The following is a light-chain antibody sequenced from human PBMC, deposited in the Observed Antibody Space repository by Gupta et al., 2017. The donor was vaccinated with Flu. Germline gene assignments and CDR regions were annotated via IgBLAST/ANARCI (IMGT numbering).Light chain of an antibody. V-gene: IGKV1-5*03. CDR3: QHYNSYPFT. J-gene: IGKJ3*01. Sequence: DIQMTQSASTLSASVGDRVTITCRASQSISDWLAWYQQKPGRAPKLLIYKASTLESGVPARFSGSGSETEFTLTISSLQPDDFATYYCQHYNSYPFTFGPGTKVEIK. CDR2: KAS. CDR1: QSISDW.